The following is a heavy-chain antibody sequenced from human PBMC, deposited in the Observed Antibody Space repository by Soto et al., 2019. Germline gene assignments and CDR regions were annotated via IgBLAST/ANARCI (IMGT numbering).Heavy chain of an antibody. Sequence: GGYLRLSCSASVFSFSDYAMSWVRQAPGKGLEWVSVISESGGSTHYADSVRGRFTVSRDNSKNSLSLRMNSLRDEDTAVYFCAQRSPYSSGWYSPIFDYCGQGALVTVSS. CDR2: ISESGGST. CDR1: VFSFSDYA. J-gene: IGHJ4*02. CDR3: AQRSPYSSGWYSPIFDY. D-gene: IGHD6-13*01. V-gene: IGHV3-23*01.